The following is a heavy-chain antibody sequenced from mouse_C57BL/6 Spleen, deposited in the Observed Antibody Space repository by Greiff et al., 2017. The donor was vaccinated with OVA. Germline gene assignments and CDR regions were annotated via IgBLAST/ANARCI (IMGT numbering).Heavy chain of an antibody. J-gene: IGHJ2*01. Sequence: VQLQQPGAELVKPGASVKLSCKASGYTFTSYWMHWVKQRPGQGLEWIGMIHPNSGSTKYNEKFKSKATLTVDKSSSTAYMQLSSLTSEDSAVYYCVALYYDYWDFDYWGQGTTLTVSS. CDR3: VALYYDYWDFDY. CDR1: GYTFTSYW. V-gene: IGHV1-64*01. CDR2: IHPNSGST. D-gene: IGHD2-4*01.